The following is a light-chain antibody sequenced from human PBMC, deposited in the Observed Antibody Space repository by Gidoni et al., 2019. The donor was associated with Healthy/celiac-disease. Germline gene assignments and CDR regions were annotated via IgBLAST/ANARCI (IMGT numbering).Light chain of an antibody. Sequence: DIQMTHSPSTLSASVGDRLTITCRASQSISSWLAWYQQKPGKTPKILIYKASSLESGVPSRFSGSGSGTEFTLTISSLQPDDFATYYCQQYNSFPITFGQGTRLEIK. CDR3: QQYNSFPIT. CDR1: QSISSW. V-gene: IGKV1-5*03. J-gene: IGKJ5*01. CDR2: KAS.